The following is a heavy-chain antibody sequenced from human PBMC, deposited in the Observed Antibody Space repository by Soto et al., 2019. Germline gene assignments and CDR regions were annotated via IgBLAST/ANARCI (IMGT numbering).Heavy chain of an antibody. Sequence: QVQLQESGPGLVRPSGTLSLTCAVSGGSISSNNWWSWVRQPPGKGLEWIGEIYHSGSTNYNPSLKSRVTISVHKSKIQFSLRLSSVTAADTAVYYCARGGAYGDYAMDVWGQGTTVTVSS. J-gene: IGHJ6*02. CDR1: GGSISSNNW. V-gene: IGHV4-4*02. CDR2: IYHSGST. D-gene: IGHD4-17*01. CDR3: ARGGAYGDYAMDV.